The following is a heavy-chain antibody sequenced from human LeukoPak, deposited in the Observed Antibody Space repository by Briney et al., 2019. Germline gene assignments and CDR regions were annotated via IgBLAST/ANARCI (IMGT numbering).Heavy chain of an antibody. CDR2: IRHDGNDK. CDR1: GFTFTSYG. D-gene: IGHD1-14*01. Sequence: GGSLRLSCVASGFTFTSYGMHWVRQAPGKGLEWVALIRHDGNDKYYAETVKGRFTISRDNSKNTLYLQMNSLRAEDTALYYCAKRSVGNPPYFDSWGLETLVTVSS. CDR3: AKRSVGNPPYFDS. J-gene: IGHJ4*02. V-gene: IGHV3-30*02.